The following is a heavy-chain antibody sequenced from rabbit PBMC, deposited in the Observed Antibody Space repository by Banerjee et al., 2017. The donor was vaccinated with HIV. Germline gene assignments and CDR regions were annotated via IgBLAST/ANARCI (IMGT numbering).Heavy chain of an antibody. CDR2: IYGSSSGST. CDR1: GFSFSSGHD. V-gene: IGHV1S45*01. Sequence: QEQLVESGGDLVQPEGSLTLTCTASGFSFSSGHDISWVRQAPGKGLEWIACIYGSSSGSTWYASWAKGRFTISKTSSTTVTLQMTSLTAADTATYFCARDLAGVIGWNFNLWGPGTLVTVS. D-gene: IGHD4-1*01. J-gene: IGHJ4*01. CDR3: ARDLAGVIGWNFNL.